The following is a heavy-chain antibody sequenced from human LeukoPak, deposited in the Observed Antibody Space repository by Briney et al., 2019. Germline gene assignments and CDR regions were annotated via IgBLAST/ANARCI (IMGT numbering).Heavy chain of an antibody. J-gene: IGHJ5*02. CDR3: ASRGRYWFDP. CDR1: GDSISSGDYY. CDR2: IYYSGST. Sequence: SETLSLTCTVSGDSISSGDYYWSWIRQPPGKGLEWIGYIYYSGSTHYNPSLKSRVTISVDTSKNQFSLKLSSVTAAVTAVYYCASRGRYWFDPWGQGTLVTVSS. V-gene: IGHV4-30-4*08.